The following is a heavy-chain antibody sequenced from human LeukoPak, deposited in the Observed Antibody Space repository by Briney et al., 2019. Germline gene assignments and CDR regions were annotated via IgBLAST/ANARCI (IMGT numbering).Heavy chain of an antibody. CDR2: IRYDGNNK. V-gene: IGHV3-30*02. D-gene: IGHD3-16*01. J-gene: IGHJ4*02. CDR1: GFTFSNYG. Sequence: GGSLRLSCAASGFTFSNYGMHWVCQAPGKGLEWVAVIRYDGNNKYYADSVKGRFTISRDNSKNTLYLQMNSLRAEDTAVYYCAKEGALRDFDYWGQGALVTVPS. CDR3: AKEGALRDFDY.